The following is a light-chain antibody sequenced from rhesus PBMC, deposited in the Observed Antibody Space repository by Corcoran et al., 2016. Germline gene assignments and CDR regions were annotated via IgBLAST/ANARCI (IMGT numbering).Light chain of an antibody. CDR3: QQYNSAPWT. V-gene: IGKV1-21*01. CDR2: KAP. Sequence: DIQMTQSPSSLSASVGDRVTLTCRASQDISSWLAWYQQKPGKAPKLLSYKAPSLQSGVPSRFGGSGSGTDFTLTISSLQPEDFATYYCQQYNSAPWTFGQGTKVEIK. J-gene: IGKJ1*01. CDR1: QDISSW.